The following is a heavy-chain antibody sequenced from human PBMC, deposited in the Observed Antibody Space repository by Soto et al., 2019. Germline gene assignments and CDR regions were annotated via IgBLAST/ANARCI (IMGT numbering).Heavy chain of an antibody. V-gene: IGHV5-10-1*01. Sequence: GHSLKISCKGSGYSFTSHWISQVRQMPGKGLEWMGRIDPSDSYTNYSPSFQGHVTILADKSIRTAYLQWSSLKASDTAMYYCARRDSSGLDDYYYGMDVWGQGTTVTVSS. CDR2: IDPSDSYT. CDR3: ARRDSSGLDDYYYGMDV. J-gene: IGHJ6*02. D-gene: IGHD3-22*01. CDR1: GYSFTSHW.